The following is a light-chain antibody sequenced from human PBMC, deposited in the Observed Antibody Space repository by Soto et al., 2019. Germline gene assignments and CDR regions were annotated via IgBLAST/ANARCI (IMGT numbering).Light chain of an antibody. V-gene: IGLV3-1*01. CDR1: KLGDKY. Sequence: SYELTQPPSVSVSPGQTASITCSGDKLGDKYACWYQQKPGQSPVLVIYQDSKRPSGIPERFSGTNSGNTATLTISGTQAMDEADYYCQAWANSLVFGGGTKLTVL. J-gene: IGLJ2*01. CDR3: QAWANSLV. CDR2: QDS.